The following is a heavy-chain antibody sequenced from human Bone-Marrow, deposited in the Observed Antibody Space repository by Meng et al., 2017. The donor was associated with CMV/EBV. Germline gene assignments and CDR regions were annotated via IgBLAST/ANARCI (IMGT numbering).Heavy chain of an antibody. CDR2: IKQDGSEK. CDR1: GFTFSSYW. V-gene: IGHV3-7*01. Sequence: GESLKISCAASGFTFSSYWMSWVRQAPGKGLEWVANIKQDGSEKYYVDSVKGRFTISRDNAKNSLYLQMNSLRAEDTAVYYCARDKLEWIYSWFDPWGQGTLVTVSS. D-gene: IGHD3-3*01. CDR3: ARDKLEWIYSWFDP. J-gene: IGHJ5*02.